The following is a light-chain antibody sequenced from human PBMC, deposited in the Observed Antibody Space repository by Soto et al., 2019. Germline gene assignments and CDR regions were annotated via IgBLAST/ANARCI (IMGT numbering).Light chain of an antibody. Sequence: QSALTQPASVSGSPGQSFTISCTGTSSDVGGYNYVSWYQQHPGKAPKLMIYEVSNRPSGLFNRFSGSKSGNTASLTISGLQAEDEADYYCSSYTSSYTIVFGGGTKLTVL. J-gene: IGLJ2*01. CDR1: SSDVGGYNY. CDR3: SSYTSSYTIV. CDR2: EVS. V-gene: IGLV2-14*01.